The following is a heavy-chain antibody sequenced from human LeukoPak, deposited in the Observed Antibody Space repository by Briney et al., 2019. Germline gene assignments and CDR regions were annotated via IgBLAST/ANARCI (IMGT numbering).Heavy chain of an antibody. Sequence: SVKVSCKVSGGTFSSYAISWVRQAPGQGLEWMGGIIPIFGTANYAQKSQGRVTITADESTSTAYMELSSLRSEDTAVYYCAVDAYGTTSGYYYYYGMDVWGKGTTVTVSS. CDR1: GGTFSSYA. V-gene: IGHV1-69*01. CDR3: AVDAYGTTSGYYYYYGMDV. CDR2: IIPIFGTA. D-gene: IGHD1-14*01. J-gene: IGHJ6*04.